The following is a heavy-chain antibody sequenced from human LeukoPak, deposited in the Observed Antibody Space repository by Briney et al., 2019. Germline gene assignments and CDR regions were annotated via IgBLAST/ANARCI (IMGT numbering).Heavy chain of an antibody. Sequence: PSETLSLTCTVSGGSISSYYWSWIRQPAGKGLEWIGRIYTSGRTNYNPSLKSRVTMSVDTSKNQFSLKLSSVTAADTAVYYCARDVGIAAAGPFGLYYFDYWGQGTLVTVSS. CDR2: IYTSGRT. CDR1: GGSISSYY. V-gene: IGHV4-4*07. D-gene: IGHD6-13*01. CDR3: ARDVGIAAAGPFGLYYFDY. J-gene: IGHJ4*02.